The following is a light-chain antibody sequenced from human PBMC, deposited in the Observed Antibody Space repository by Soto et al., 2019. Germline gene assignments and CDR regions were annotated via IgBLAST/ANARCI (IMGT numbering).Light chain of an antibody. CDR1: SGDVGGYNY. CDR2: DLS. CDR3: SSYTSSSTYV. V-gene: IGLV2-14*01. J-gene: IGLJ1*01. Sequence: QSVLTQPASVSGSPGQSITIACTGTSGDVGGYNYVSWYQQLPGKAPKLMIYDLSNRPSGVSNRFSGSKSGNTASLTISGLQAEDEADYYCSSYTSSSTYVFGTGTKVTVL.